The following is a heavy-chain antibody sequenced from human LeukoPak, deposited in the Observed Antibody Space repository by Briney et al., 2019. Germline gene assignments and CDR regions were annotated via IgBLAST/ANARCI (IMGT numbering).Heavy chain of an antibody. CDR3: AKGDTTWELPHDY. CDR2: ISYDGITE. D-gene: IGHD1-26*01. Sequence: PGGSLRLSCAASGFTFSSYAMSWVRQAPGKGLEWVSLISYDGITEDYSDSVKGRFTISRDNSKNTLYLQMNSLRAEDTAVYYCAKGDTTWELPHDYWGQGTLVTVSS. J-gene: IGHJ4*02. V-gene: IGHV3-30*04. CDR1: GFTFSSYA.